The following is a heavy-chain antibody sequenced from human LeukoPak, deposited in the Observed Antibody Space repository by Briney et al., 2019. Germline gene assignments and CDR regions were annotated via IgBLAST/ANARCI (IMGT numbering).Heavy chain of an antibody. CDR2: IKQDGSEK. CDR3: ARDGITIFGVVTLHDY. CDR1: GFTFSSYW. V-gene: IGHV3-7*01. Sequence: GGALRLSCAASGFTFSSYWMSWVRQAPGKGLEWVANIKQDGSEKYYGDSVKGRFTISRDNAKNSLYLQMNSLRAEDTAVYYCARDGITIFGVVTLHDYWGQGTLVTVSS. J-gene: IGHJ4*02. D-gene: IGHD3-3*01.